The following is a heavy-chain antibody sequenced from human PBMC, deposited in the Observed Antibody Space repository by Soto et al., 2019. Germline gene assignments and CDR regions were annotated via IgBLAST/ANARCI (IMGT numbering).Heavy chain of an antibody. J-gene: IGHJ5*02. Sequence: ASVKVSCKASGYTFTGYYMHWVRQAPGQGLEWMGWINPNSGGTNYAQKFQGWVTMTRDTSISTAYMELSRLRSDDTAVYYCARDRGDILNGTNEYNWFDPWGQGTLVTVSS. D-gene: IGHD3-9*01. CDR3: ARDRGDILNGTNEYNWFDP. V-gene: IGHV1-2*04. CDR1: GYTFTGYY. CDR2: INPNSGGT.